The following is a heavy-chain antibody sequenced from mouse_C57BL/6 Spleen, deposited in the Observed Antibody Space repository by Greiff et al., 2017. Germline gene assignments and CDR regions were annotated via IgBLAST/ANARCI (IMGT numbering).Heavy chain of an antibody. J-gene: IGHJ2*01. CDR3: ARRTGTRGDYFDY. D-gene: IGHD4-1*01. V-gene: IGHV1-69*01. CDR2: IDPSDSYT. CDR1: GYTFTSYW. Sequence: VKLQQPGAELVMPGASVKLSCKASGYTFTSYWMHWVKQRPGQGLEWIGEIDPSDSYTNYNQKFKGKSTLTVDKSSSTAYMQLSSLTSEDSAVYYCARRTGTRGDYFDYWGQGTTLTVSS.